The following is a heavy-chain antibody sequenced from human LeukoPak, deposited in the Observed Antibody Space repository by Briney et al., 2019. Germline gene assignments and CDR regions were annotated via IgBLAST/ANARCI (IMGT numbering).Heavy chain of an antibody. D-gene: IGHD1-26*01. CDR3: SLGATDY. Sequence: ASVKISCKASGYTFTSYYMHWVRQAPGQGLEWIGIINPSEADTAYAQKFQGRVTVTMDTSTSTDYMELSAPTSEDTALYFCSLGATDYWGQGTLVTVSS. CDR2: INPSEADT. J-gene: IGHJ4*02. CDR1: GYTFTSYY. V-gene: IGHV1-46*01.